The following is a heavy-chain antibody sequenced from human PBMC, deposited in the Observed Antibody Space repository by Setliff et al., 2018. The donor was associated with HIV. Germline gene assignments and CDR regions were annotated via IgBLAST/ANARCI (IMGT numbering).Heavy chain of an antibody. V-gene: IGHV1-3*01. J-gene: IGHJ4*02. Sequence: ASVKVSCKASGYTFSTYAIHWVRQAPGQRLEWMGWINAGSGNTKYSQRFQGRVTITRDTSANTAYMELSNLRSEDTAVYYCVRRATAAEVFDYWGQGTLVTVSS. D-gene: IGHD6-13*01. CDR1: GYTFSTYA. CDR3: VRRATAAEVFDY. CDR2: INAGSGNT.